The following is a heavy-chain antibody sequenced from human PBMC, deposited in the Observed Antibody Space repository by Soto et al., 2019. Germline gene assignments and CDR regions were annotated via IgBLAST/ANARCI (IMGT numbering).Heavy chain of an antibody. V-gene: IGHV4-59*08. CDR3: VRQTKLGINYRHFDF. D-gene: IGHD3-10*01. Sequence: QVQLQESGPGLVRPSGTLSLTCSFSGFSISDFFLTWIRQSPVKGLEWIGHIHSLGPTYNPSLRSRVSISLDSSTNSVSLELTSVTAADTATYHCVRQTKLGINYRHFDFWGQGIQVSVSS. J-gene: IGHJ4*02. CDR1: GFSISDFF. CDR2: IHSLGP.